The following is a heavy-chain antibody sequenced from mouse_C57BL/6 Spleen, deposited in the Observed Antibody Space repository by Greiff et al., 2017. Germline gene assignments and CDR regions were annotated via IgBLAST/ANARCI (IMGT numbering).Heavy chain of an antibody. CDR1: GYTFTSYW. Sequence: QVHVKQPGAELVRPGSSVKLSCKAYGYTFTSYWMDWVKQRPGQGLEWIGNIYPSDSETHYNQKFKDKATLTVDKSSSTAYMQLSSLTSEDSAVYYCARRYDYDEGGASGYYAMDYWGQGTSVTVSS. V-gene: IGHV1-61*01. CDR3: ARRYDYDEGGASGYYAMDY. CDR2: IYPSDSET. D-gene: IGHD2-4*01. J-gene: IGHJ4*01.